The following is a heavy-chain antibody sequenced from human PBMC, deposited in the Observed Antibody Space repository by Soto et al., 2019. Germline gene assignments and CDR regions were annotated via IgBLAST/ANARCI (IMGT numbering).Heavy chain of an antibody. J-gene: IGHJ6*02. D-gene: IGHD6-19*01. CDR1: GGTFSNYA. Sequence: QVQLVQSGAEVKKPGSSVKVSCKVAGGTFSNYAIDWVRLAPGHGLEWMGGIVPIFGTTYYTQKFQGRATTIADDSTTTAYLEMSSLRSEDTAIYYCARFDAVAGLYNYHGLDVWGQGTAVTVSS. CDR3: ARFDAVAGLYNYHGLDV. CDR2: IVPIFGTT. V-gene: IGHV1-69*12.